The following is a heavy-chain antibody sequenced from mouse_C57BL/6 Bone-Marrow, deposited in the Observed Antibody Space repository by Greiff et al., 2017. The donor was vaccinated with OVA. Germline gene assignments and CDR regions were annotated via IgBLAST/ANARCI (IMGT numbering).Heavy chain of an antibody. J-gene: IGHJ4*01. V-gene: IGHV1-26*01. CDR1: GYTFTDYY. Sequence: VQLQQSGPELVKPGASVKISCKASGYTFTDYYMNWVKQSHGKSLEWIGDINPNNGGTSYNQKFKGKATLTVDKSSSTAYMELRSLTSEDSAVYYCASHGVYAMDYWGQGTSVTVSS. CDR3: ASHGVYAMDY. CDR2: INPNNGGT.